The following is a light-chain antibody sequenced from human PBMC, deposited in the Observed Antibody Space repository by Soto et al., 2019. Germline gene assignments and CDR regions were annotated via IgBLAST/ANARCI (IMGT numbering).Light chain of an antibody. J-gene: IGKJ4*01. V-gene: IGKV3-20*01. CDR3: QQYGSSPLT. CDR2: GAS. Sequence: TQSPATLSVSPGERATVSCRASQSLSSNLAWYQQKPGQAPRLLISGASTRATGIPDRFSGSGSGTDFTLTISRLEPEDFAVYYCQQYGSSPLTFGGGTKVEIK. CDR1: QSLSSN.